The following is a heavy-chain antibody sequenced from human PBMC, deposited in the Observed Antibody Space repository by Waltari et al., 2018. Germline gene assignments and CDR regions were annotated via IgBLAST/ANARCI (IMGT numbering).Heavy chain of an antibody. V-gene: IGHV3-74*01. CDR3: ARDLYHAMDV. CDR2: VKDDGRSI. CDR1: GFLFRRNW. J-gene: IGHJ6*02. Sequence: EVRLVESGGGLVQPGGSLTLPGAGSGFLFRRNWLPWVRQGPGKGLVWVSRVKDDGRSISYADSVKGRFSISRDNAKNMLYLQMNSLRAEDTAVYYCARDLYHAMDVWGQGTTVIVSS.